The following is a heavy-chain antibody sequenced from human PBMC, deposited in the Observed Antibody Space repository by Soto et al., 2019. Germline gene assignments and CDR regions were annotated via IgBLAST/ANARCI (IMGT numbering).Heavy chain of an antibody. V-gene: IGHV1-18*01. D-gene: IGHD3-16*01. CDR1: GFTFTSYA. Sequence: QVHLVQSGAEVKMPGASVKVSCKASGFTFTSYAITWVRQAPGQGLEWMGWISAYNGNTNYAQNLQGRVTMTTDSSASTAYMELGSLTSDDTAVYFCARDFTGWPPDGVDSWCQGTLVTVSA. CDR3: ARDFTGWPPDGVDS. J-gene: IGHJ4*02. CDR2: ISAYNGNT.